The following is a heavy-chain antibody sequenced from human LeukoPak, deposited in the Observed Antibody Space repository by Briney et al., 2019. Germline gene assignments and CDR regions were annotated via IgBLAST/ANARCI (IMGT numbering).Heavy chain of an antibody. CDR3: ARGESPPYYYYYYMDV. V-gene: IGHV4-59*01. CDR2: IYYSGST. D-gene: IGHD3-10*01. CDR1: GGSISSYY. J-gene: IGHJ6*03. Sequence: PSETLFLTCTVSGGSISSYYWSWIRQPPGKGLEWIGYIYYSGSTNYNPSLKSRVTISVDTSKNQFSLKLSSVTAADTAVYYCARGESPPYYYYYYMDVWGKGTTVTISS.